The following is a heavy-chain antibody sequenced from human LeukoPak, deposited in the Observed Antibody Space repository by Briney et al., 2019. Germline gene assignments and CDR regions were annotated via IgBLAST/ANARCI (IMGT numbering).Heavy chain of an antibody. CDR1: GYTFTSYD. CDR2: ISAYNGNT. Sequence: ASVKVSCKASGYTFTSYDINWVRQATGQGLEWMGWISAYNGNTNYAQKLQGRVTMTTDTSTSTAYMELRSLRSDDTAVYYCARVGARPLLWFGGLSTFDYWGQGTLVTVSS. CDR3: ARVGARPLLWFGGLSTFDY. D-gene: IGHD3-10*01. V-gene: IGHV1-18*01. J-gene: IGHJ4*02.